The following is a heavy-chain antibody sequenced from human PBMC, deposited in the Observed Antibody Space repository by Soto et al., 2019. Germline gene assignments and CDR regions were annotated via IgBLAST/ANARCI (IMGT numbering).Heavy chain of an antibody. J-gene: IGHJ6*02. V-gene: IGHV3-23*01. D-gene: IGHD3-22*01. CDR1: GFTFSSYA. CDR3: AKVRDSGGYYYYYYGMDV. CDR2: ISGSGGST. Sequence: EVQLLESGGGLVQPGGSLRLSCAASGFTFSSYAMSWVRQAPGKGLEWVSAISGSGGSTYYADSVKGRFTISRDNSKNTLYLQMNSLRAEDTAVYYCAKVRDSGGYYYYYYGMDVWGQGTTVTVSS.